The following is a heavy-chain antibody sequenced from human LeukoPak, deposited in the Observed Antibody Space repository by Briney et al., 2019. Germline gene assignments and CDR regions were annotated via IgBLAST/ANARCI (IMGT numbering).Heavy chain of an antibody. D-gene: IGHD4-17*01. J-gene: IGHJ6*02. CDR2: ISAYNGNT. CDR3: ARDLEDYGDYEAYYYYGMDV. CDR1: GYTFTSYG. V-gene: IGHV1-18*01. Sequence: ASVKVSCKASGYTFTSYGISWVRQAPGQGLEWMGWISAYNGNTNYAQKLQGRVTMTTDTSTSTAYMELRSLRSDDTAVYYYARDLEDYGDYEAYYYYGMDVWGQGTTVTVSS.